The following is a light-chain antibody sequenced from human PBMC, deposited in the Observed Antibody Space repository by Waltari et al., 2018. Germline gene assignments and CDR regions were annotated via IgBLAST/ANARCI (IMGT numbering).Light chain of an antibody. V-gene: IGLV2-23*02. CDR1: SSDIGNWNF. Sequence: QSALTQPASVSGSPGQSITISCTGTSSDIGNWNFVSWYQRHPGKAPKLIIYEVNKRPSVISNRFSGSKSGNTASLTVSGLQAEDEADYYCCSYAGITAWVFGGGTKLTVL. CDR3: CSYAGITAWV. CDR2: EVN. J-gene: IGLJ3*02.